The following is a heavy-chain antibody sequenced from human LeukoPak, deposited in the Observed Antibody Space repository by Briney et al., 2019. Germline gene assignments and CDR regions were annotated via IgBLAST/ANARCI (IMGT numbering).Heavy chain of an antibody. CDR3: ARRVVVVAAARREGDYFDY. CDR1: GGSISSYY. Sequence: SETLSLTCTVSGGSISSYYWSWIRQPPGKGLEWIGYIYYSGSTNYNPSLKSRVTISVDTSKNQFSLKLSSVTAADTAVYYCARRVVVVAAARREGDYFDYWGQGTLVTVSS. V-gene: IGHV4-59*01. J-gene: IGHJ4*02. D-gene: IGHD2-15*01. CDR2: IYYSGST.